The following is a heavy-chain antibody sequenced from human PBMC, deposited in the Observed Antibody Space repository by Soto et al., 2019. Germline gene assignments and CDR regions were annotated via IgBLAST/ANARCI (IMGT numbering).Heavy chain of an antibody. V-gene: IGHV4-31*03. CDR1: GDSISSGGYL. J-gene: IGHJ4*02. CDR3: VRGRGTYPAY. CDR2: IYHSGTA. D-gene: IGHD1-1*01. Sequence: QVQLQESGPGLVKPSQTLSLTCIVSGDSISSGGYLWTWIRQYPGTGLEWMGYIYHSGTAFYNPSLKSRLTISGDTSNKQFALRLSSVPAADTAVYYCVRGRGTYPAYWGQGTLVIVSS.